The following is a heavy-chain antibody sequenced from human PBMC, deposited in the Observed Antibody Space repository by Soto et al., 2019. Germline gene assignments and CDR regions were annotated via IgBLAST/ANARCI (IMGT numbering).Heavy chain of an antibody. CDR2: ISSSSSYI. J-gene: IGHJ4*02. V-gene: IGHV3-21*01. D-gene: IGHD2-15*01. CDR1: GFTFSSYS. Sequence: GESLKISCAASGFTFSSYSMNWVRQAPGKGLEWVSSISSSSSYIYYADSVKGRFTISRDNAKNSLYLQMNSLRAEDTAVYYCARIGYCSGGSCYSGYSSGWYLGPDDYWGQGTLVTVSS. CDR3: ARIGYCSGGSCYSGYSSGWYLGPDDY.